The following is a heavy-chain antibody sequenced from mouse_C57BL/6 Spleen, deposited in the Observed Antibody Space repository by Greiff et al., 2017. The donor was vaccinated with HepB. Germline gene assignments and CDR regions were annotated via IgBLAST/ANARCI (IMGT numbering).Heavy chain of an antibody. CDR2: ISSGGSYT. D-gene: IGHD1-1*01. V-gene: IGHV5-6*01. CDR3: ARTTVVASPYYYAMDY. CDR1: GFTFSSYG. J-gene: IGHJ4*01. Sequence: EVKLVESGGDLVKPGGSLKLSCAASGFTFSSYGMSWVRQTPDKRLEWVATISSGGSYTYYPDSVKGRFTISRDNAKNTLYLQMSSLKSEDTAMYYCARTTVVASPYYYAMDYWGQGTSVTVSS.